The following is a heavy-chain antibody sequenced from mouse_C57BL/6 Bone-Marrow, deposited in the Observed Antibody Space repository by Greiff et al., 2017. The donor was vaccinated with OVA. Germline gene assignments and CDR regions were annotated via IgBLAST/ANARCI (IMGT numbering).Heavy chain of an antibody. Sequence: VQLQQSGAELVRPGASVKLSCTASGFNIKDDYMHWVKPRPEQGLEWLGWIDPENGDTESASKFPGNATIPADTSSNTAYLQRSSLTSEDTAVYYCTTWGLTTVSSDYGGKGTTLAVAS. CDR2: IDPENGDT. J-gene: IGHJ2*01. CDR1: GFNIKDDY. CDR3: TTWGLTTVSSDY. V-gene: IGHV14-4*01. D-gene: IGHD1-1*01.